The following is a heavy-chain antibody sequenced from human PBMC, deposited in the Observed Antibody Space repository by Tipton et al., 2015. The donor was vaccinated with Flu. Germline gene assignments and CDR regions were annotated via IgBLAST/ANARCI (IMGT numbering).Heavy chain of an antibody. V-gene: IGHV3-15*04. J-gene: IGHJ4*02. Sequence: SLRLSCAASGFTFSNAWMTWVRQVPGKGLEWLGRIGSKTDGGRTDYGAPVKGRFTISGDDSKNTLYLQMSSLKTEDTAVYYCTTGTDCGDYWGQGTLVTVSS. D-gene: IGHD2-21*01. CDR3: TTGTDCGDY. CDR2: IGSKTDGGRT. CDR1: GFTFSNAW.